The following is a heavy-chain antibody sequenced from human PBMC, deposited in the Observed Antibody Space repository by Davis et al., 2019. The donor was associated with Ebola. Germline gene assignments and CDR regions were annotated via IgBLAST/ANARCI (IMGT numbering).Heavy chain of an antibody. D-gene: IGHD3-3*01. CDR1: GYTFTNYG. CDR3: VRDFWSAIPAH. J-gene: IGHJ4*02. V-gene: IGHV1-18*01. Sequence: ASVQVSCKAFGYTFTNYGISWVRQAPGQGLDWVGSSSTSNGNTHYAQKLQDRVTMTTDTSSSTAYVELRSLRSDDTAVYYCVRDFWSAIPAHWGQGTLVTVSS. CDR2: SSTSNGNT.